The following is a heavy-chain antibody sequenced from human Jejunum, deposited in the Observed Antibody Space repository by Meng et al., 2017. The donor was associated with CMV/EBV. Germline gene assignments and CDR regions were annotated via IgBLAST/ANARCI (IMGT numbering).Heavy chain of an antibody. CDR2: LSRTGDI. J-gene: IGHJ4*02. CDR3: ARDDAWAFDY. Sequence: EVQMGDSGGGLFKLGGSLRLSCAASGFTFSSYAMNWVRQAPGKGLEWISYLSRTGDIAYADSVKGRFTISRDNAKNSLYLQMNSLRAEDTAVYYCARDDAWAFDYWGQGTLVTVSS. D-gene: IGHD2-2*01. V-gene: IGHV3-21*02. CDR1: GFTFSSYA.